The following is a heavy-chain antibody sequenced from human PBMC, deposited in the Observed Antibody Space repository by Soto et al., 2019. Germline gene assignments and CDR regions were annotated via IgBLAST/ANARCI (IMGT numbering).Heavy chain of an antibody. V-gene: IGHV4-34*01. Sequence: SETLSLTCAAYGGPFNGYYWSWIRQPPGKGLEGMGEINHSGSGNYNPSLKSRVTISLDTSKNQFSLKLDSVAAAATAVYYCARVVRGWHPHFDSWGQGTLVTVSS. CDR2: INHSGSG. CDR3: ARVVRGWHPHFDS. D-gene: IGHD2-21*01. CDR1: GGPFNGYY. J-gene: IGHJ4*02.